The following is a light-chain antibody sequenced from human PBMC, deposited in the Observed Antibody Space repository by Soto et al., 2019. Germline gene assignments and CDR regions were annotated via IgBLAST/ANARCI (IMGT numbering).Light chain of an antibody. CDR1: QSVSSN. V-gene: IGKV3-15*01. CDR2: GAS. J-gene: IGKJ1*01. CDR3: QRYNNWPWT. Sequence: EIVITQSPSTVSVTPGERATLSCRASQSVSSNLAWYQQKPGQAPRLLIYGASTRATGIPARFSGSGSGTEFTLTICSLQSEDFAVYYCQRYNNWPWTFGQGTKVAIK.